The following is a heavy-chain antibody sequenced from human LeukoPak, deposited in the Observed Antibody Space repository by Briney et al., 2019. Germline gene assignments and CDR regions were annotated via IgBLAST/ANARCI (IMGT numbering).Heavy chain of an antibody. V-gene: IGHV1-2*02. J-gene: IGHJ3*01. CDR2: IDPKSGGT. CDR3: ARELGINAFDV. Sequence: ASVKVSCKASGYTLTEKHLYWVGQAPGQGLEWMGWIDPKSGGTSFAQNFQGRLTITRDTSINTAYMELSRLTSDDTTVYYCARELGINAFDVWGQGTMVTVSS. CDR1: GYTLTEKH. D-gene: IGHD7-27*01.